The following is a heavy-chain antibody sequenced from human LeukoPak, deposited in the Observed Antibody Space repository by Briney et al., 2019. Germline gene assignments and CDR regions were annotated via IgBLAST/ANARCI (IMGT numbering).Heavy chain of an antibody. D-gene: IGHD3-22*01. CDR2: IYSRGNT. J-gene: IGHJ4*02. CDR1: GGSISSYS. V-gene: IGHV4-4*07. CDR3: ARLSDYYDSGIDY. Sequence: PSETLSLTCNVSGGSISSYSWNWIRQPAGKGLEWIGRIYSRGNTNYNPSLKSRVTMSVDTSKSQFSLKLTSVTAADTAVYYCARLSDYYDSGIDYWGQGTLVTVSS.